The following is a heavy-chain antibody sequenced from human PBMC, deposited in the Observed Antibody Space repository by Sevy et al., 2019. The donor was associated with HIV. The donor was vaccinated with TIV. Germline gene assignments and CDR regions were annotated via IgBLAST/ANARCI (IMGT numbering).Heavy chain of an antibody. CDR2: VNH. Sequence: SETLSLTCAVSGGSFSGFSWNWIRQPPGKGLEWIGEVNHYSPSLKSRATISLDTSKNQFSLKLHSLTDADTALSFCAGGVEGVVPSHIVGLGPWAKYWSFDLWGRGTLVTVSS. CDR1: GGSFSGFS. J-gene: IGHJ2*01. CDR3: AGGVEGVVPSHIVGLGPWAKYWSFDL. D-gene: IGHD3-16*01. V-gene: IGHV4-34*01.